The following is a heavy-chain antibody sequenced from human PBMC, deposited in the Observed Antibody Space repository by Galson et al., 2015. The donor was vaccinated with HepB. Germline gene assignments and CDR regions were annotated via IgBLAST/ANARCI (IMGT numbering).Heavy chain of an antibody. D-gene: IGHD1-1*01. CDR2: INAGNGNT. V-gene: IGHV1-3*01. J-gene: IGHJ4*02. Sequence: SVKVSCKASGYTFTSYAMHWVRQAPGQRLEWMGWINAGNGNTKYSQKFQGRVTITRDTSASTAYMELSSLRSEDTGVYYCARDGAGTGKGGLDYWGQGTLVTVSS. CDR1: GYTFTSYA. CDR3: ARDGAGTGKGGLDY.